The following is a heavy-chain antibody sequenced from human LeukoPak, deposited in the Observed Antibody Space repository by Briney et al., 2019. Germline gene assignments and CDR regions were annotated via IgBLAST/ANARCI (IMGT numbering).Heavy chain of an antibody. CDR2: ITHSGGG. D-gene: IGHD3-10*01. CDR1: GGPFVGYY. CDR3: ARRAGAPDFDV. Sequence: SETLSPTCTVSGGPFVGYYWTWIRQPPGKGLEWIGEITHSGGGNYNPSLKSRVTISVDSSQNRFSLKVLSVTAADTAVYYCARRAGAPDFDVWGLGTLVSVSS. V-gene: IGHV4-34*01. J-gene: IGHJ4*02.